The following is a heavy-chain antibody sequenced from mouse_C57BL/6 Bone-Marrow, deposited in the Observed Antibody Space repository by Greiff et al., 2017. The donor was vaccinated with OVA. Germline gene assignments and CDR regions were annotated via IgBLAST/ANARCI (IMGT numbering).Heavy chain of an antibody. CDR3: ARVDWASYYFDY. CDR2: IYPGDGDT. J-gene: IGHJ2*01. V-gene: IGHV1-82*01. CDR1: GYAFRSSW. Sequence: VQLQQSGPALVKPGASVKLSCKASGYAFRSSWMHWVKQRPGQGLEWIGRIYPGDGDTNYNGKFKGKATLTADKSSSTAYLQRSSLTSEDSAVYFCARVDWASYYFDYWGQGTTLTVSS. D-gene: IGHD4-1*01.